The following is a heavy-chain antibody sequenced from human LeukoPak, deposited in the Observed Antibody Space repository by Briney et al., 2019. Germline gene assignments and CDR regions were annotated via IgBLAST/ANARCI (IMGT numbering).Heavy chain of an antibody. V-gene: IGHV4-61*02. CDR2: IYTSGST. CDR1: GGSISSGSYY. CDR3: ARVDYYYYMDV. Sequence: VKPSQTLSLTCTVSGGSISSGSYYWSWIRQPAGKGLEWIGRIYTSGSTNYNPSLKSRVTISVDTSKNQFSLKLSSVTAADTAVYYSARVDYYYYMDVWGKGTTVTVSS. J-gene: IGHJ6*03.